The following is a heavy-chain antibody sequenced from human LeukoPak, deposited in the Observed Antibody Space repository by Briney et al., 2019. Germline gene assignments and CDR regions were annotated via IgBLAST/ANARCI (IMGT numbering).Heavy chain of an antibody. V-gene: IGHV1-69*05. D-gene: IGHD3-10*01. CDR1: GGTFSNYA. CDR3: ARSAVRGVIESTFDP. Sequence: ASVKVSCKASGGTFSNYAISWVRQAPGQGLEWVGGIIPMLNSENYAQKLQGRVTIRTDESSSAAYMELSSLRSEDTAVYYCARSAVRGVIESTFDPWGQGTLVTVSS. CDR2: IIPMLNSE. J-gene: IGHJ5*02.